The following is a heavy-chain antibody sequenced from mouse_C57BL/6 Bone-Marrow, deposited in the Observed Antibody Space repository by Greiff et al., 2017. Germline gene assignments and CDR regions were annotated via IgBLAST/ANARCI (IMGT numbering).Heavy chain of an antibody. CDR3: ARQLCDV. CDR1: GFTFSSYA. J-gene: IGHJ1*03. V-gene: IGHV5-4*03. CDR2: ISDGGSYT. D-gene: IGHD1-1*02. Sequence: EVMLVESGGGLVKPGGSLKLSCAASGFTFSSYAMSWVRQTPEKRLEWVATISDGGSYTYYPDNVKGRFTISRDNAKNNLNLQMSHLKSEDTAMYYCARQLCDVWGTGTTVTVSA.